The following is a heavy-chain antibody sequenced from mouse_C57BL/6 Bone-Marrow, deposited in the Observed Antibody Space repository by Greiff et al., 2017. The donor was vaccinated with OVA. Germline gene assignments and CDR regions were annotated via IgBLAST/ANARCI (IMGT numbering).Heavy chain of an antibody. J-gene: IGHJ4*01. CDR3: AKRDAMDY. CDR2: IWRGGST. V-gene: IGHV2-5*01. CDR1: GFSLTSYG. Sequence: VQLQQSGPGLVQPSQSLSITCTVSGFSLTSYGVHWVRQSPGKGLEWMGVIWRGGSTDYNAAFMSRLSITKDNSKSHVFFNMNSLQADDTSIYYCAKRDAMDYWGQGTSVTVSS.